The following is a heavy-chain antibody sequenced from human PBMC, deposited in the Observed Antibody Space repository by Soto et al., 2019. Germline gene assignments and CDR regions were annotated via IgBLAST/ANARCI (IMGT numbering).Heavy chain of an antibody. J-gene: IGHJ5*02. CDR2: ISYDGSNK. CDR3: ARDPSRLTNDILTGSNGFDP. V-gene: IGHV3-30-3*01. Sequence: QVQLVESGGGVVQPGRSLRLSCAASGFTFSSYAMHWVRQAPGKGLEWVAVISYDGSNKYYADSVKGRFTISRDNSKNTLYLQMNSLRAEDTAVYYCARDPSRLTNDILTGSNGFDPWGQGTLVTVSS. D-gene: IGHD3-9*01. CDR1: GFTFSSYA.